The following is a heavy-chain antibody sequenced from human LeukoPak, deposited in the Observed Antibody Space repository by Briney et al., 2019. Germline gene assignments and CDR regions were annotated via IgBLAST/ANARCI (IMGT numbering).Heavy chain of an antibody. J-gene: IGHJ4*02. CDR2: IKQDGSEK. CDR1: GFTFSSYW. V-gene: IGHV3-7*01. CDR3: ARELQLWLPQYFDY. Sequence: GGSLRLSCAASGFTFSSYWMSWVRQAPGKGLEWVANIKQDGSEKYYVDSVKGRFTISRDNAKNSLYLQMNSLRAEDTAVYYCARELQLWLPQYFDYWGQGTLVTVSS. D-gene: IGHD5-18*01.